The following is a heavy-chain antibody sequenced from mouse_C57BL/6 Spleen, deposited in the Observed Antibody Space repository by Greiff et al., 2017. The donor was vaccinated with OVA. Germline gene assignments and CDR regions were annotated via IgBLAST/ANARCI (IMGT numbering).Heavy chain of an antibody. CDR2: ISSGSSTI. D-gene: IGHD4-1*01. CDR1: GFTFSDYG. CDR3: ARGLGRPYWYFDV. J-gene: IGHJ1*03. Sequence: EVKLMESGGGLVKPGGSLKLSCAASGFTFSDYGMHWVRQAPEKGLEWVAYISSGSSTIYYADTVKGRFTISRDNAKNTLFLQMTSLRSEDTAMYYCARGLGRPYWYFDVWGTGTTVTVSS. V-gene: IGHV5-17*01.